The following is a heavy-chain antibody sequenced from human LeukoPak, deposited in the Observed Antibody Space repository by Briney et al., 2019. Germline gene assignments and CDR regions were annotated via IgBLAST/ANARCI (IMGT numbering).Heavy chain of an antibody. CDR3: AKDIRGNSYGPLDY. CDR2: ISGSGGST. D-gene: IGHD5-18*01. Sequence: GGSLRLSCAASGFTFSSYAMSWVRQAPGKGLEWVSAISGSGGSTYYADSVKGRFTISRDNSKNTLYLQMNSLRAEDTAVYYCAKDIRGNSYGPLDYGAREPWSPSPQ. CDR1: GFTFSSYA. J-gene: IGHJ4*02. V-gene: IGHV3-23*01.